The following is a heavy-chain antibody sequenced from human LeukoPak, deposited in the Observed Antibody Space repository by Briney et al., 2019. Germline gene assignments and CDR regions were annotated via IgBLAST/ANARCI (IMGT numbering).Heavy chain of an antibody. CDR2: IYYSGSI. Sequence: SETLSLICTVSGASISSYYWSWIRQPPGKGLEWIGDIYYSGSIKYNPSLKSRVTMSVDTSKNQFPLKLSSVTAADTAIYYCARENPSGYYNRPIDYWGQGTLVTVSS. CDR1: GASISSYY. J-gene: IGHJ4*02. V-gene: IGHV4-59*01. CDR3: ARENPSGYYNRPIDY. D-gene: IGHD3-22*01.